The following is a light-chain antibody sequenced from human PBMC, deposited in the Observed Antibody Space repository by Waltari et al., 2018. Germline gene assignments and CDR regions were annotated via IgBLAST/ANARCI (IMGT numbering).Light chain of an antibody. Sequence: DIVMTQSPDSLAVSLGERATINCKSSQSVLYSSNNKNYLAWYKQKPGQPPKLLIYWASTRESGVPDRFSGSGSGTDFTLTISSLQAEDVAVYYCQQYYSTPPTFGQGTTLEIK. CDR3: QQYYSTPPT. CDR1: QSVLYSSNNKNY. J-gene: IGKJ2*01. CDR2: WAS. V-gene: IGKV4-1*01.